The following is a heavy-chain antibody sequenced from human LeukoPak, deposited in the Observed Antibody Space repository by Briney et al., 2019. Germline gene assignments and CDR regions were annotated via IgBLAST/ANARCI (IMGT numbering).Heavy chain of an antibody. Sequence: WGSLRLSGAASGFTFNNYGMHWVRQAPGKGLEWVAFIRYNGNNQYYADSVKGRFTISRDNSKNTLYLQMNSLKGDDTAVYYCAKDSAFYYIDVWGKGTTVIISS. D-gene: IGHD3-10*01. J-gene: IGHJ6*03. CDR2: IRYNGNNQ. CDR3: AKDSAFYYIDV. V-gene: IGHV3-30*02. CDR1: GFTFNNYG.